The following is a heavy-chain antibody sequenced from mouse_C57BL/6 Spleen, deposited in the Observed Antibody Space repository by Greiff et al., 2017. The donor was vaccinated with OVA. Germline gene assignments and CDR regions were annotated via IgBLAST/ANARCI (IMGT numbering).Heavy chain of an antibody. CDR1: GYAFSSSW. Sequence: QLQQSGPELVKPGALVKISCKASGYAFSSSWMNWVKQRPGKGLEWIGRIYPGDGDTNYNGKFKGKATLTADKSSSTAYMQRSRLTSEDSAVYCCARGGYDYDDFWFADWGQGTLVTVSA. CDR2: IYPGDGDT. V-gene: IGHV1-82*01. J-gene: IGHJ3*01. CDR3: ARGGYDYDDFWFAD. D-gene: IGHD2-4*01.